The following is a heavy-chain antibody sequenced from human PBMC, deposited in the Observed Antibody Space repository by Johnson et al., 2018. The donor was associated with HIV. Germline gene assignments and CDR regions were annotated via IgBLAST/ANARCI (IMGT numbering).Heavy chain of an antibody. V-gene: IGHV3-15*01. Sequence: EVQLVESGGGLVKPGGSLRLSCAASGFIFSNAWMSWVRQAPGKGLEWVGRIKSKTDGGTTDYAAPVKGRFTISRDDSKNMLYLQMNSLKTEDTAVYYCARGTGTDDAFDIWGQGTMVTVSS. J-gene: IGHJ3*02. CDR1: GFIFSNAW. D-gene: IGHD1-1*01. CDR2: IKSKTDGGTT. CDR3: ARGTGTDDAFDI.